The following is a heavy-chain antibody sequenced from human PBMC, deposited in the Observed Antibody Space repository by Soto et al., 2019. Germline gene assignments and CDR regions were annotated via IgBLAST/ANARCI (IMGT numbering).Heavy chain of an antibody. J-gene: IGHJ4*02. CDR1: GYIFTNYS. CDR3: ARIATIFDFQN. Sequence: GESLKISCQGSGYIFTNYSIGWVRQIPGKGLEWMGIIYPVDSDTRYSPSFQGQVTISSYKSISTAYLQWSSLKASDTAMYYWARIATIFDFQNWGQGTLVTVSS. CDR2: IYPVDSDT. V-gene: IGHV5-51*01. D-gene: IGHD3-9*01.